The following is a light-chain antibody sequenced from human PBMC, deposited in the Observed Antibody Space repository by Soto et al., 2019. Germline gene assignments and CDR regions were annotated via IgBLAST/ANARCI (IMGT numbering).Light chain of an antibody. CDR3: QQYNNWPGGT. V-gene: IGKV3-15*01. CDR2: GAS. CDR1: QSVSSN. J-gene: IGKJ1*01. Sequence: IVMTQSPATLSVSPGERATLSCRASQSVSSNLAWYQQKPGQAPRLLIYGASTRATGIPARFSGGGSGTEFTLTISSLQSEDFAVYYCQQYNNWPGGTFGQGTKV.